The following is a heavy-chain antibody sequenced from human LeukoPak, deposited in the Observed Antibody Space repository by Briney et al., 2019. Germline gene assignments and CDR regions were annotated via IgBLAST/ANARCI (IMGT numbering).Heavy chain of an antibody. J-gene: IGHJ4*02. Sequence: ASVKVSCKVSGYTLTELSMHWVRQAPGKGLEWMGGFDPEDGETIYAQKFQGRVTMTEDTSIDTAYMELSSLRSEDTAVYYCATNPNYEYYFDYWGQGTLVTVSS. D-gene: IGHD1-7*01. CDR3: ATNPNYEYYFDY. V-gene: IGHV1-24*01. CDR1: GYTLTELS. CDR2: FDPEDGET.